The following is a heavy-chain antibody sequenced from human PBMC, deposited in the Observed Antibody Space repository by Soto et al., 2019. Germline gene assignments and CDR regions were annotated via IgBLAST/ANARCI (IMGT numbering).Heavy chain of an antibody. CDR3: ARSYYDFWSGFAGLYFDY. J-gene: IGHJ4*02. CDR1: GFTFSSYW. D-gene: IGHD3-3*01. CDR2: IKQDGSEK. Sequence: PGGSLRLSCAASGFTFSSYWMSWVRQAPGKGLEWVANIKQDGSEKYYVDSVKGRFTISRDNAKNSLYLQMNSLRAEDTAVYYCARSYYDFWSGFAGLYFDYWGQGTLVTVSS. V-gene: IGHV3-7*01.